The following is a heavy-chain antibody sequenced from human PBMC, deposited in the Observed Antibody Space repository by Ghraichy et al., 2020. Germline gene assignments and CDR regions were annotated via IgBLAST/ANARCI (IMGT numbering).Heavy chain of an antibody. V-gene: IGHV1-69*13. CDR2: IIPIFGTA. CDR1: GGTFSSYA. Sequence: SVKVSCKTSGGTFSSYATSWVLQAPGQGLEWMGGIIPIFGTANYAQKFQGRVTITADESTSTAYMELSSLRSEDTAVYYWARDLAIVVVAASDYAFDIWGQGTIVTVSS. J-gene: IGHJ3*02. D-gene: IGHD2-15*01. CDR3: ARDLAIVVVAASDYAFDI.